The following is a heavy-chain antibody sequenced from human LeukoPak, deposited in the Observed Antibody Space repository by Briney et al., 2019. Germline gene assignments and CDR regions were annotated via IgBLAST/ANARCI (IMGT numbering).Heavy chain of an antibody. J-gene: IGHJ6*02. CDR3: ARPISRGAVALRGMDV. Sequence: PGRSLRLSCAASGFTFSSYGMHWVRQAPGKGLEWVAVIWYDGSNKYYADSVKGRFTISRDNSKNTLYLQMNSLRAEDTAVYYCARPISRGAVALRGMDVWGQGTTVTVSS. CDR1: GFTFSSYG. V-gene: IGHV3-33*01. D-gene: IGHD6-19*01. CDR2: IWYDGSNK.